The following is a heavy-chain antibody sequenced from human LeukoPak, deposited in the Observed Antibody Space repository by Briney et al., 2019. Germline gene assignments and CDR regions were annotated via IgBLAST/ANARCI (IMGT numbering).Heavy chain of an antibody. Sequence: SETLSLTCAVSGGSISSYYWTWTRQPPGKGLEWIGYIYYSGTTYYNPSLKSRVTISLDTSKNKFSLNLTPVNVADTAVYYCARAGGYSGYASNWGQGTLVTVSS. D-gene: IGHD5-12*01. CDR2: IYYSGTT. CDR1: GGSISSYY. CDR3: ARAGGYSGYASN. V-gene: IGHV4-59*01. J-gene: IGHJ4*02.